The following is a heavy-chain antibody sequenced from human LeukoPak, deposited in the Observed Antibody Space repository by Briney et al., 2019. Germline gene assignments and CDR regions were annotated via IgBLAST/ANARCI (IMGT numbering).Heavy chain of an antibody. V-gene: IGHV3-53*01. D-gene: IGHD6-19*01. CDR3: AGASFSSGWYRDY. CDR2: IYSGGST. CDR1: GFTDY. J-gene: IGHJ4*02. Sequence: GSLRLSCAASGFTDYMTWVRQAPGKGLEWVSVIYSGGSTYYADSVKGRFSVSRDNSKNTLYLQMNSLRAEDTAVYYCAGASFSSGWYRDYWGQGTLVTVSS.